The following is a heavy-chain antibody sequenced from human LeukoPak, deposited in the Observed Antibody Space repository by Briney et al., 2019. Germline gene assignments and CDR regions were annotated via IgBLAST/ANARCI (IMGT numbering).Heavy chain of an antibody. CDR1: GGSFSGYY. J-gene: IGHJ4*02. CDR2: INHSGST. D-gene: IGHD3-10*01. Sequence: SETLSLTCAVYGGSFSGYYWSWIRQPPGKGLEWIGEINHSGSTNYNPSLKSRVTISVDTSKNQFSLKLSSVTAADTAVYYCARVNGGDHIDYWGQGTLVTVSS. V-gene: IGHV4-34*01. CDR3: ARVNGGDHIDY.